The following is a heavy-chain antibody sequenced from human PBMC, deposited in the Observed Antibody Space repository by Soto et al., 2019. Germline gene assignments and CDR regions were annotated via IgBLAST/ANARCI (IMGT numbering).Heavy chain of an antibody. CDR3: ARPAPTPGFYDFWSGLNAFDI. CDR2: IYYSGST. Sequence: QLQLQESGPGLVKPSETLSLTCTVSGGSISSSSYYWGWIRQPPGKGLEWIGSIYYSGSTYYNPSLKSRVTISVDTSKNQFSLKLSSVTAADTAVYYCARPAPTPGFYDFWSGLNAFDIWGQGTMVTVSS. CDR1: GGSISSSSYY. D-gene: IGHD3-3*01. J-gene: IGHJ3*02. V-gene: IGHV4-39*01.